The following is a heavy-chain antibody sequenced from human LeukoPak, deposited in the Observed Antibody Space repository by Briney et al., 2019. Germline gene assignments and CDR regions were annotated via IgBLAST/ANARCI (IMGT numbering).Heavy chain of an antibody. D-gene: IGHD6-19*01. CDR1: GVSISSSSYY. Sequence: AETLSLTCTVSGVSISSSSYYWGWIRQPPGKGLEWIGSIYYSGSTYYNPSLKSRVTISVDTSKNQFSLKLSSVTAADTAVYYCARDWQWLLFDYWGQGAVVTVSS. V-gene: IGHV4-39*07. CDR2: IYYSGST. CDR3: ARDWQWLLFDY. J-gene: IGHJ4*02.